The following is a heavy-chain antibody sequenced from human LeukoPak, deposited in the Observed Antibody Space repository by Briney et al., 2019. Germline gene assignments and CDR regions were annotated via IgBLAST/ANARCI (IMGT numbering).Heavy chain of an antibody. J-gene: IGHJ6*02. V-gene: IGHV4-59*01. Sequence: PSETLSLTCTVSGGSISSYYCSWIRQPPGKGLEWIGYIYYSGSTNYNPSLKSRVTISVDTSKNQFSLKLSSVTAADTAVYYCARDSHYGMDVWGQGTTVTVSS. CDR3: ARDSHYGMDV. CDR1: GGSISSYY. CDR2: IYYSGST.